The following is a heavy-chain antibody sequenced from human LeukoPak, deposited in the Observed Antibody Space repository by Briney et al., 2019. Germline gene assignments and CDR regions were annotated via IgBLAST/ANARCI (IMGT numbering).Heavy chain of an antibody. CDR2: IYYSGSSGST. CDR1: GGSISSYY. J-gene: IGHJ4*02. CDR3: ATLPLL. Sequence: SETLSLTCTVSGGSISSYYWSWIRQPPGEGLEWIGYIYYSGSSGSTDYNPSLKSRVTISVDTSKNQFSLKPSSVTAADTAVYYCATLPLLWGQGTLVTVSS. V-gene: IGHV4-59*08.